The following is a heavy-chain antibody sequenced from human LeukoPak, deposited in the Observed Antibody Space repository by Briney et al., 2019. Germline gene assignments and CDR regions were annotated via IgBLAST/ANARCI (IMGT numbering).Heavy chain of an antibody. D-gene: IGHD3-16*02. CDR1: GDSVSDNRAA. J-gene: IGHJ5*02. V-gene: IGHV6-1*01. CDR2: TYYRSKWYR. Sequence: SQTLSLTCAISGDSVSDNRAAWNWIRQSPSRGLEWLGRTYYRSKWYRDYAVSVKTRIAINPDTSKNQFFLQVNSVTPEDTAVYYCARDLSGIFDPWGQGTHVIVSS. CDR3: ARDLSGIFDP.